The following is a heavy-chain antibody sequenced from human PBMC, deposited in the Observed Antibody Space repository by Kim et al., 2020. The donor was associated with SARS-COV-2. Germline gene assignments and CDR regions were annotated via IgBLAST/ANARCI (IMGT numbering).Heavy chain of an antibody. V-gene: IGHV3-33*01. CDR2: RWFGEKSE. CDR1: GFIFSTFG. Sequence: GGSLRLSCEASGFIFSTFGMHWVRQAPGKGLEWVAGRWFGEKSEYYADYVKGRFTISRDNSKNMVYLQMNSLRAEDTAVYYCARAFEYSTADAFDIWGQGTMVTVSS. CDR3: ARAFEYSTADAFDI. J-gene: IGHJ3*02. D-gene: IGHD6-6*01.